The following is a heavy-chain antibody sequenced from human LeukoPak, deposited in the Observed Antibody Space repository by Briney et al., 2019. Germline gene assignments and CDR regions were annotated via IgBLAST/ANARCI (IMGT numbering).Heavy chain of an antibody. CDR1: GTSINSRYYY. CDR3: AREKKGQLRGGDWFDP. Sequence: SETLSLTCAVSGTSINSRYYYWAWIRQPPGKGLEWIGTMSSSGDTYYNPSLKSRVTISIDTSKNQFSLRLKFVTAADTAVYFCAREKKGQLRGGDWFDPWGQGTLVTVSS. D-gene: IGHD1-1*01. V-gene: IGHV4-39*07. CDR2: MSSSGDT. J-gene: IGHJ5*02.